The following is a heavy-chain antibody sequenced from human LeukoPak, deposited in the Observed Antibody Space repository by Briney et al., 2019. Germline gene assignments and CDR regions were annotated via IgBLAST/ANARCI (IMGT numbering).Heavy chain of an antibody. CDR1: GGSISSGGYS. CDR3: ARVTLIYYFDY. J-gene: IGHJ4*02. Sequence: SETLSLTCTVSGGSISSGGYSWSWIRQYPGKGLEWLGFIYSNGGTYYNPSLKSRLTISVDTSKNHFSLKLRSVTAADTAVYYCARVTLIYYFDYWGQGTLVTVSS. CDR2: IYSNGGT. V-gene: IGHV4-31*03.